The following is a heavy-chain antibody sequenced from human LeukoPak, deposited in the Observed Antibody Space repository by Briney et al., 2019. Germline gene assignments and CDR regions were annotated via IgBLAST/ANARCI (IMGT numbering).Heavy chain of an antibody. CDR1: GYTFTGYG. CDR2: ISAYNGNT. V-gene: IGHV1-18*01. D-gene: IGHD5-18*01. J-gene: IGHJ5*02. Sequence: ASVKVSCKASGYTFTGYGISWVRQAPGQGLEWMGWISAYNGNTNYAQKLQGRVTMTTDTSTSTAYMELRSLRSDDTAVYHCARLGTWIQLTSWFDPWGQGTLVTVSS. CDR3: ARLGTWIQLTSWFDP.